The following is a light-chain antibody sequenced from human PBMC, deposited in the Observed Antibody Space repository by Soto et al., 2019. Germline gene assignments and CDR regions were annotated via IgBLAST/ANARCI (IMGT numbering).Light chain of an antibody. CDR1: SGDIGGYNY. CDR3: SSYTTNITPVV. Sequence: QSALTQPASVSGSPGQSITISCTGTSGDIGGYNYVSWYQQHQGKAPKLLISEVTNRPSGVSNRFSGSKSGNTASLTISGLQAEDEADYYCSSYTTNITPVVFGGGTQLTVL. J-gene: IGLJ2*01. V-gene: IGLV2-14*01. CDR2: EVT.